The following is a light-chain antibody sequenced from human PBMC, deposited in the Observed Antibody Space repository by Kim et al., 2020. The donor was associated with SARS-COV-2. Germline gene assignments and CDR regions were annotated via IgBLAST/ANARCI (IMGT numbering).Light chain of an antibody. Sequence: SSELTQDPAVSVALGQTVRITCQGNSLRSYYATWYQQKSGQAPVLVFYGKNNRPSGIPDRFSGSSSGNTASLTITGAHAADEADYYCKSRDSRGKVVFGGGTKVTVL. CDR2: GKN. CDR3: KSRDSRGKVV. CDR1: SLRSYY. J-gene: IGLJ2*01. V-gene: IGLV3-19*01.